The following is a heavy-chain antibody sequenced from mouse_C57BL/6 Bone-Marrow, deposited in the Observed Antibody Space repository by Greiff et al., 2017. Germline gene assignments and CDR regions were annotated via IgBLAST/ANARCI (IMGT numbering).Heavy chain of an antibody. J-gene: IGHJ4*01. V-gene: IGHV1-63*01. CDR2: IYPGGGCT. CDR3: AMCYSYGGSSRALDD. D-gene: IGHD1-1*01. CDR1: GYTFTNYW. Sequence: QVQLQQSGAELVRPGTSVKLSCKASGYTFTNYWIGWVKQRPGHGLEWIGAIYPGGGCTNYNEKFKGKATLTADKSSSTAYMQFSSLTSEDSAIYYCAMCYSYGGSSRALDDWGQGTSVTVSS.